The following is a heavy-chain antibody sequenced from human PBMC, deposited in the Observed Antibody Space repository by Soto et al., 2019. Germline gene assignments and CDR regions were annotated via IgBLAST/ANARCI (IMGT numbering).Heavy chain of an antibody. Sequence: QVQLVESGGGVVQPGRSPRLSCAASRFTFTIYGMHWVRQAPGKGLEWVAVIWYDGSNKYYADSVKGRFTISRDNSKNTLYLQMNSLRAEDTAVYYCAREEMATIHPWVPAAFDIWGQGTMVTVSS. CDR1: RFTFTIYG. CDR2: IWYDGSNK. J-gene: IGHJ3*02. CDR3: AREEMATIHPWVPAAFDI. V-gene: IGHV3-33*01. D-gene: IGHD5-12*01.